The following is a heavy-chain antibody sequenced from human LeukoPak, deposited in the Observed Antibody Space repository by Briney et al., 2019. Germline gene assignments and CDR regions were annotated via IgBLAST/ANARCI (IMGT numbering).Heavy chain of an antibody. CDR1: GCIFSGQD. V-gene: IGHV1-2*02. CDR2: INPNTGAT. D-gene: IGHD6-6*01. J-gene: IGHJ4*02. CDR3: ASYPTYSSSPPFDY. Sequence: ASVSVSCEASGCIFSGQDMNWVRQAPGQGLEWMGWINPNTGATHYAQRTQGRVTMTRYTCSSTAYMELRSLRSDDTAVYYCASYPTYSSSPPFDYWGQGTLVTVSS.